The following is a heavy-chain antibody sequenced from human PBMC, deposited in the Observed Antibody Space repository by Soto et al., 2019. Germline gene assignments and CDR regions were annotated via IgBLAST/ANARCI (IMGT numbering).Heavy chain of an antibody. CDR3: ARHTYYDFWSGYYPLDYGMYV. V-gene: IGHV1-18*01. CDR2: IGAYNGNT. CDR1: GYTFTSYF. D-gene: IGHD3-3*01. Sequence: ASVKVSCKASGYTFTSYFISWVRQAPGQGLEWMGWIGAYNGNTNYAQKLQGRVTMTTDTSTSTAYMELRSLRSDDTAVYYCARHTYYDFWSGYYPLDYGMYVWGQGTTVTVSS. J-gene: IGHJ6*02.